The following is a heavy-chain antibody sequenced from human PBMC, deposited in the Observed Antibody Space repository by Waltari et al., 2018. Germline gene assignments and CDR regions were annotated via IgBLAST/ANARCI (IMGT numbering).Heavy chain of an antibody. CDR1: GGTFSSYA. CDR3: ARERGITMVRGVVDY. J-gene: IGHJ4*02. CDR2: IIPILGIA. Sequence: QVPLVQSGAEVKKPGSSVKVSCKASGGTFSSYAMSWVRQAPGQGLEWMGRIIPILGIANYAQKFQGRVTITADKSTSTAYMELSSLRSEDTAVYYCARERGITMVRGVVDYWGQGTLVTVSS. D-gene: IGHD3-10*01. V-gene: IGHV1-69*04.